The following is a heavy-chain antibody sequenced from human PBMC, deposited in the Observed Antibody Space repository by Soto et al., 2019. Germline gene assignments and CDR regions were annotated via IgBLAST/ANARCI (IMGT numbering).Heavy chain of an antibody. CDR1: GFTFSSYA. V-gene: IGHV3-30-3*01. D-gene: IGHD5-18*01. J-gene: IGHJ4*02. CDR2: ISYDGSNK. Sequence: PGGSLRLSCAASGFTFSSYAMHWVRQAPGKGLEWVAVISYDGSNKYYADSVKGRFTISRDNSKNTLYLQMNSLRAEDTAVYYCVRTVDTAMVSSPFDYWGQATLVTFSS. CDR3: VRTVDTAMVSSPFDY.